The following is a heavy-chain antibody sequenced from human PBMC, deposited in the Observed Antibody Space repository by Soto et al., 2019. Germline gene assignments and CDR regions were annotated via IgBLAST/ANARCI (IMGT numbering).Heavy chain of an antibody. D-gene: IGHD1-26*01. CDR2: IWYDGSDK. V-gene: IGHV3-33*01. Sequence: QVQLVESGGGVVQPGRSLRLSCAASGFTFSTYGMHWVRQAPGKGLEWVDVIWYDGSDKYYTDSVQGRFTISRDNSKNALFLQMNSLSAEDMAVYYCARGWEGGASFDSWVEGTLVTVSS. J-gene: IGHJ4*02. CDR1: GFTFSTYG. CDR3: ARGWEGGASFDS.